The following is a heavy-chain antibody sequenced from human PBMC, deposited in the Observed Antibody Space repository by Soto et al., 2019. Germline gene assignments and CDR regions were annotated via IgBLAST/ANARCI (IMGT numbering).Heavy chain of an antibody. CDR1: GFSFSSYS. Sequence: EVQLVESGGGLVKPGGSLRLSCAASGFSFSSYSMNWVRQAPGKGLEWVSSISSSSSSIYYADSAKGRFTISRDNAKNSLYLQMNNLRVEDTAVYYGAISYGSGKTDGWGQGTTVTVS. J-gene: IGHJ6*02. CDR2: ISSSSSSI. D-gene: IGHD3-10*01. V-gene: IGHV3-21*01. CDR3: AISYGSGKTDG.